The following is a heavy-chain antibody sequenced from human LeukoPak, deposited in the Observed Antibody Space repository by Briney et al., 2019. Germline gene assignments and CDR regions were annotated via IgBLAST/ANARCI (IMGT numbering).Heavy chain of an antibody. J-gene: IGHJ4*02. CDR2: IYTSGST. CDR1: GGSISSGSYY. CDR3: ARDRDYYGSGSYFDY. D-gene: IGHD3-10*01. Sequence: KSSETLSLTCTVSGGSISSGSYYWSWIRQPAGKGLEWIGRIYTSGSTNYNPSLKSRVTISVDTSMNQFSLKLSSVTAADTAVYYCARDRDYYGSGSYFDYWGQGTLVTVSS. V-gene: IGHV4-61*02.